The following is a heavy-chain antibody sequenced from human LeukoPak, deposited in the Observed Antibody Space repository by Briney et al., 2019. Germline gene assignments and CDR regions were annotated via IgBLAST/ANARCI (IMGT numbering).Heavy chain of an antibody. CDR3: ARGGWSLDY. CDR2: IYHSGST. V-gene: IGHV4-59*01. Sequence: SETLSLTCTVSGGSIYTYFWSWIRQPPGKGLEWIGYIYHSGSTNYNPSLKSRVTISVDTSKNQFSLKLSSVTAADTAVYYCARGGWSLDYWGQGTLVTVSS. D-gene: IGHD6-19*01. CDR1: GGSIYTYF. J-gene: IGHJ4*02.